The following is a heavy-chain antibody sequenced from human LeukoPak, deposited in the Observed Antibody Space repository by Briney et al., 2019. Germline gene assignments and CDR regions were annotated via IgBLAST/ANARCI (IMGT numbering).Heavy chain of an antibody. J-gene: IGHJ4*02. CDR2: IYYSGST. Sequence: SETLSLTCTVSGGSISSSSYYWGWIRQPPGKGLEWIGSIYYSGSTYYNPSLKSRVTISVDTSKNQFSLKLSSVTAADTAVYYCARHYDILTGYPPFDYWGQGTLVTVSS. CDR3: ARHYDILTGYPPFDY. V-gene: IGHV4-39*01. CDR1: GGSISSSSYY. D-gene: IGHD3-9*01.